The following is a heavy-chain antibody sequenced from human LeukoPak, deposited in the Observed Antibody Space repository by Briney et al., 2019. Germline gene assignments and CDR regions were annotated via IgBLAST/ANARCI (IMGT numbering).Heavy chain of an antibody. J-gene: IGHJ4*02. V-gene: IGHV1-2*02. CDR3: AREPPGLRTGRSNTYYFDY. CDR1: GYTFTGYY. Sequence: ASVKVSCKASGYTFTGYYMHWVRQAPGQGLEWMGWINPNSGGTNYAQKFQGRVTMTRDTSISTAYMELSRLRSDDTAVYYCAREPPGLRTGRSNTYYFDYWGQGTLVTVSS. D-gene: IGHD3-16*01. CDR2: INPNSGGT.